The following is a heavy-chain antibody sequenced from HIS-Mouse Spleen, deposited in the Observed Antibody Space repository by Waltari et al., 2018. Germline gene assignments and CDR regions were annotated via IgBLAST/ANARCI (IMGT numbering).Heavy chain of an antibody. D-gene: IGHD2-8*01. CDR1: GFTFSSYG. J-gene: IGHJ4*02. CDR2: IWYDGSNK. CDR3: AKGGLMVYAIGDY. Sequence: QVQLVESGGGVVQPGRSLRLSCAASGFTFSSYGMHWVRQAPGKGWEWVAGIWYDGSNKDYADSVKGRFTISRDNSKNTLYLQMNSLRAEDTAVYYCAKGGLMVYAIGDYWGQGTLVTVSS. V-gene: IGHV3-33*06.